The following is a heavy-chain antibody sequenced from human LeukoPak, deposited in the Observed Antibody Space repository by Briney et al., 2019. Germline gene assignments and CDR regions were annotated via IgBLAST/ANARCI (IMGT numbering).Heavy chain of an antibody. Sequence: GGSLRLSCAASGFTFSSYAMSWVRQAPGKGLEWVSAISGSGGSTYYADSVKGRFTISRDNSKNTLYLQMNSLRAEDTAVYYCARAATEYSSGWYVEDYGMDVWGQGTTVTVSS. V-gene: IGHV3-23*01. CDR2: ISGSGGST. J-gene: IGHJ6*02. CDR1: GFTFSSYA. CDR3: ARAATEYSSGWYVEDYGMDV. D-gene: IGHD6-19*01.